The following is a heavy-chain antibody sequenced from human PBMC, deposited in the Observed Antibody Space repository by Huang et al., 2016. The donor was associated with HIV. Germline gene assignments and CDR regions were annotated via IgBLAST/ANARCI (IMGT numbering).Heavy chain of an antibody. Sequence: QVQLVQSGAAVKKPGASMKVSCRASGYTFTDHYLHWVRQAPGQGPEWMGGINPNSGGRNYAQRFQGRITMTRDTSINTVYMELRSLRSDDTAVYYCARDPGGSGYFWYLDLWGRGTPVIVSS. CDR2: INPNSGGR. CDR3: ARDPGGSGYFWYLDL. J-gene: IGHJ2*01. CDR1: GYTFTDHY. V-gene: IGHV1-2*02. D-gene: IGHD3-22*01.